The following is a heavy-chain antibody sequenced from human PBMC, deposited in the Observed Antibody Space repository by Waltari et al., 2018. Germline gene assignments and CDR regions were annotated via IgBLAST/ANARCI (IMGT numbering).Heavy chain of an antibody. V-gene: IGHV4-4*02. CDR2: IHRSGKT. D-gene: IGHD1-1*01. CDR1: GDSMDTNYW. Sequence: QLQLQQSGPGLVKPSESLSLTCGVSGDSMDTNYWWSWVRQAPGKGLEWIGQIHRSGKTHYLPAFESRVTVSIDTSNNQFSLKVASATAADTAVYYCARDRGRGIYLDSWGQGTLVTVSP. J-gene: IGHJ4*02. CDR3: ARDRGRGIYLDS.